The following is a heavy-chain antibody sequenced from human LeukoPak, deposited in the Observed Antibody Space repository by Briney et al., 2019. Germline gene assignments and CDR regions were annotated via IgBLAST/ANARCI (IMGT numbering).Heavy chain of an antibody. D-gene: IGHD6-13*01. J-gene: IGHJ4*02. CDR3: AAKGIAAAAIDY. CDR1: GYTVTSYG. V-gene: IGHV1-8*01. CDR2: MNPNSGST. Sequence: ASVKVSCKASGYTVTSYGINWVRQATGQGFEWMGWMNPNSGSTGYSQNFQGRDTMTRNTSINTAYMELSSLRSEDTAVYYCAAKGIAAAAIDYWGQGTLVTVSS.